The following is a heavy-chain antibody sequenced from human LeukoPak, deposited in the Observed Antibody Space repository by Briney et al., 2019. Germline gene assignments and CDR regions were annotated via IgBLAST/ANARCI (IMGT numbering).Heavy chain of an antibody. CDR2: LVYDERS. J-gene: IGHJ4*02. D-gene: IGHD1-26*01. CDR1: GFPFSSYG. V-gene: IGHV3-33*03. CDR3: AKDVGKWESLHFFDY. Sequence: GGSLRLSCAASGFPFSSYGMHWVRQAPGKGLEWVARLVYDERSDYADSVKGRFSISRDNSRNTPYLQMNSLRGDDTAVYYCAKDVGKWESLHFFDYWGQGTLVTVSS.